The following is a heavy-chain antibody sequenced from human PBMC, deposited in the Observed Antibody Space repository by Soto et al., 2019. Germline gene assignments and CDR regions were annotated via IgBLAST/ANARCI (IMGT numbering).Heavy chain of an antibody. CDR1: GGSINSYY. D-gene: IGHD3-10*01. CDR3: ARQGFGPLHGLVDV. Sequence: QVQLQESGPGLVKPSETLSLSCTVSGGSINSYYWSWIRQSPGKRMEWIGYVHHSWGSSYNPSLQRXVXLSLDTSKSQFSLKVTSVTATDTAVYYCARQGFGPLHGLVDVWGQGTTVTVSS. J-gene: IGHJ6*02. CDR2: VHHSWGS. V-gene: IGHV4-59*08.